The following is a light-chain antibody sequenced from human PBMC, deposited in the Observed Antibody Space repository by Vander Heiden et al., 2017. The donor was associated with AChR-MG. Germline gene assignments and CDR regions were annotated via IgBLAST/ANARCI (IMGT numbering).Light chain of an antibody. V-gene: IGLV2-11*01. CDR3: CSYAGSYTSRV. J-gene: IGLJ3*02. CDR2: DVS. CDR1: SSDSGTNSY. Sequence: QSALTQPRSVSGSPGQSVTISCTGTSSDSGTNSYVSWYQQHPGKVPKLMIYDVSKRPSGVPDRFSGSKSGNTASLTISGLQAEDEADYYCCSYAGSYTSRVFGGGTKLTVL.